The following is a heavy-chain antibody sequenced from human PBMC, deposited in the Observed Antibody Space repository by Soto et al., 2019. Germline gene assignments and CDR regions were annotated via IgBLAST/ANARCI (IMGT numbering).Heavy chain of an antibody. CDR2: IYYSGST. CDR3: AREPAVYYGSGSYYTPTDYFEY. J-gene: IGHJ4*02. D-gene: IGHD3-10*01. Sequence: SETLSLTCTVSGGSISSGDYYWSWIRQPPGKGLEWIGYIYYSGSTYYNPSLKSRVTISVDTSKNQFSLKLSSVTAADTAVYYCAREPAVYYGSGSYYTPTDYFEYRGQGTLVTVSS. CDR1: GGSISSGDYY. V-gene: IGHV4-30-4*01.